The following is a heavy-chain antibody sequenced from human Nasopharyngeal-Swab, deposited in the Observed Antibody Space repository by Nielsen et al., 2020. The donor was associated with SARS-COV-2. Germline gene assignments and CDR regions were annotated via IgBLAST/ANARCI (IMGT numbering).Heavy chain of an antibody. CDR3: AKALLHIVVVTAPGGY. Sequence: GGSLRLSCAASGFTFSSYAMSWVRQAPGKGLEWVSAISGSGGSTYYAASVKGRFTISRDNSKNTLYLQMNSLRAEDTAVYYCAKALLHIVVVTAPGGYWGQGTLVTVSS. V-gene: IGHV3-23*01. CDR2: ISGSGGST. CDR1: GFTFSSYA. D-gene: IGHD2-21*02. J-gene: IGHJ4*02.